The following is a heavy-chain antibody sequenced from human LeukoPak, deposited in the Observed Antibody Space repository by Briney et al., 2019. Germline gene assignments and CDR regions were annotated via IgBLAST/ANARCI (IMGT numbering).Heavy chain of an antibody. D-gene: IGHD3-22*01. Sequence: PGGSLRLSCAASGFTFSDFYMSWIRQAPGKGLEWVSYISSSGSTIYYADSVKGRFTISRDNAKNSLYLQMNSLRAEDTAVYYCARGAIRYDSSGYPDYWGQGTLVTVSS. CDR2: ISSSGSTI. V-gene: IGHV3-11*01. CDR3: ARGAIRYDSSGYPDY. CDR1: GFTFSDFY. J-gene: IGHJ4*02.